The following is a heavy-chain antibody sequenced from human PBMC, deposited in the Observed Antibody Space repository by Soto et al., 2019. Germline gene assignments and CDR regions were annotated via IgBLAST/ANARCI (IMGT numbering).Heavy chain of an antibody. D-gene: IGHD3-10*01. Sequence: GASVKVSCKASGYTFTSYGISWVRQAPGQGLEWMGWISAYNGNTNYAQKLQGRVTMTTDTSTSTAYMELRSLRSDDTAVYYCARALDYYGSGSYSSYYFDYWGQGTLVTVSS. CDR2: ISAYNGNT. V-gene: IGHV1-18*01. J-gene: IGHJ4*02. CDR3: ARALDYYGSGSYSSYYFDY. CDR1: GYTFTSYG.